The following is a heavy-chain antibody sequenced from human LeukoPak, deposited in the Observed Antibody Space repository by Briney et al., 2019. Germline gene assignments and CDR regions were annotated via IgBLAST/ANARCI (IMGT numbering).Heavy chain of an antibody. Sequence: SETLSLTCTVSGGSISSHYWSWIRQPPGKGLEWIGYIYYSGSTNYNPSLKSRVTISVDTSKNQFSLKLSSVTAADTAVYYCARGGTDGHNYYFDYWGQGTLVTVSS. CDR2: IYYSGST. J-gene: IGHJ4*02. D-gene: IGHD5-24*01. CDR3: ARGGTDGHNYYFDY. CDR1: GGSISSHY. V-gene: IGHV4-59*11.